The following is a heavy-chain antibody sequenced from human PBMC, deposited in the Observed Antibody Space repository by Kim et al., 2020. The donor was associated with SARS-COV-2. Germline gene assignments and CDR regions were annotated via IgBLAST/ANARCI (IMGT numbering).Heavy chain of an antibody. D-gene: IGHD4-17*01. CDR3: APPLLTTAIYGMDV. CDR1: GFTFSSYG. CDR2: ISYDGSNK. Sequence: GGSLRLSCAASGFTFSSYGMHWVRQAPGKGLEWVAVISYDGSNKYYADSVKGRFTISRDNSKNTLYLQMNSLRAEDTAVYYCAPPLLTTAIYGMDVWGQGTTVTVSS. V-gene: IGHV3-30*03. J-gene: IGHJ6*02.